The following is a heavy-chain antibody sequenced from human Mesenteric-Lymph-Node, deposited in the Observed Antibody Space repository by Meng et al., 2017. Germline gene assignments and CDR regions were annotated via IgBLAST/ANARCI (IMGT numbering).Heavy chain of an antibody. J-gene: IGHJ4*02. D-gene: IGHD3-22*01. V-gene: IGHV1-18*01. CDR3: ARVSDDYDRTGYYNFDY. CDR1: GYTFTNYG. CDR2: IIAYNGNT. Sequence: QVRLVQSGAEVKKSGASTKASCKASGYTFTNYGISWVRQAPGQGLEWMGWIIAYNGNTNYAQKLQGRVTMTTDTSMSTAYMELRSLRSDDTAVYYCARVSDDYDRTGYYNFDYWGQGTLVTVSS.